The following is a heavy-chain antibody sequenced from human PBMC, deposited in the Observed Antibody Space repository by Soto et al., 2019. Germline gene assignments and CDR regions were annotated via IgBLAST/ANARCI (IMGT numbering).Heavy chain of an antibody. D-gene: IGHD2-2*01. CDR3: ARGSIVVVPAAMGGYYYGMEV. CDR2: INPNSGGT. CDR1: GYTFIGYY. J-gene: IGHJ6*02. Sequence: ASVKVSCKASGYTFIGYYMHWVRQAPGQGLEWMGWINPNSGGTNYAQKFQGWVTMTRDTSISTAYMERSRLRSDDTAVYYCARGSIVVVPAAMGGYYYGMEVWG. V-gene: IGHV1-2*04.